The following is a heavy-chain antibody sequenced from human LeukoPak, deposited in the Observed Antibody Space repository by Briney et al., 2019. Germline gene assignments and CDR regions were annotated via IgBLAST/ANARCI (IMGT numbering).Heavy chain of an antibody. Sequence: GASVKVSCNASGYTFTSYGISWVRQAPGQGLEWMRWHSAYNGNTNYAQKLQGRVTMTTDKSTSTAYMELRSLRSADTAVYYCARGGGDYKYYCGMDVWGQGTTVTVSS. J-gene: IGHJ6*02. CDR3: ARGGGDYKYYCGMDV. CDR2: HSAYNGNT. CDR1: GYTFTSYG. V-gene: IGHV1-18*01. D-gene: IGHD4-17*01.